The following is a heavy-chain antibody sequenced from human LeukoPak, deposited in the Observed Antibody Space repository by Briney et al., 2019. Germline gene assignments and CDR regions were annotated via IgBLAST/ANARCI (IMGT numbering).Heavy chain of an antibody. CDR1: GFSVSNNY. CDR3: ARDRFREREYYDSSGYYQN. J-gene: IGHJ4*02. CDR2: IYSGGTS. Sequence: GGSLRLSCTVSGFSVSNNYMNWVRQAPGKGLEWVSLIYSGGTSDYADSVKGRFTISRDNSKNTLYLQMNSLRAEDTAVYYCARDRFREREYYDSSGYYQNWGQGTLVTVSS. D-gene: IGHD3-22*01. V-gene: IGHV3-53*01.